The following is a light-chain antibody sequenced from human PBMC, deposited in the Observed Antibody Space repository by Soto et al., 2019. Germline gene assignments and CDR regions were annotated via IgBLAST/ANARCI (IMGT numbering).Light chain of an antibody. CDR3: QQTYIIPYT. V-gene: IGKV1-39*01. J-gene: IGKJ2*01. CDR2: VAS. Sequence: DLQMTQSPSSLSASVGDRVTITCRASQSISSALNWYQQKPGKAPKLLISVASSLQSGVPSRFRGSGSGTDFTLTITSLQPEDFATYYCQQTYIIPYTFGQGAKLEIK. CDR1: QSISSA.